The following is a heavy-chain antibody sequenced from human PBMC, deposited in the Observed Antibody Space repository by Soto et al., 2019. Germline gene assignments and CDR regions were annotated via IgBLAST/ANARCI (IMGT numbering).Heavy chain of an antibody. V-gene: IGHV3-7*01. Sequence: GGSLRLSCAASGFSFSNVWMTWVRQAPGKGLECLACINGDGSEKKYVDSVKGRFSISRDNAKNSVYLQMNSLRADDTAVYYCARDQSTGDWFDAWGQGTLVTVSS. D-gene: IGHD2-2*01. CDR3: ARDQSTGDWFDA. CDR1: GFSFSNVW. CDR2: INGDGSEK. J-gene: IGHJ5*02.